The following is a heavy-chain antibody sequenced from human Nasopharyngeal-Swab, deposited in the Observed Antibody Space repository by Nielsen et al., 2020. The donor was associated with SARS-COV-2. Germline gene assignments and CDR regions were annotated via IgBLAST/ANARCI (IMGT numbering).Heavy chain of an antibody. CDR1: GFTFSSYA. CDR3: ARVLDGYNGFDY. D-gene: IGHD5-24*01. Sequence: GGSLRLSCAAAGFTFSSYALTWVRQAPGKGLEWVSSISGSGGSTYYADSVKGRFTISRDNSKNTLYLQMNSLTAEDTAVYYCARVLDGYNGFDYWGQGTLVTVSS. CDR2: ISGSGGST. J-gene: IGHJ4*02. V-gene: IGHV3-23*01.